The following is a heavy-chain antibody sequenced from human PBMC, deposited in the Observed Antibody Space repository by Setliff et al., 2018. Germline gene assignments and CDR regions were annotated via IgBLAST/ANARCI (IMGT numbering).Heavy chain of an antibody. CDR1: GGTFSGYA. D-gene: IGHD3-22*01. J-gene: IGHJ4*02. CDR3: ARDTRDKYDTSGYYLSLDS. V-gene: IGHV1-69*06. Sequence: SVKVSCKASGGTFSGYAFSRVRQAPGQGLEWIGGITPIFETAHYAEKFRDRVTITADKSTTTVHMELSSLTSEDTAVYFCARDTRDKYDTSGYYLSLDSWGQGTLVTVSS. CDR2: ITPIFETA.